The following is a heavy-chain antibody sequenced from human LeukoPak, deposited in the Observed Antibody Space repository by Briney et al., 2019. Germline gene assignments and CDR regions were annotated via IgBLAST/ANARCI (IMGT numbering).Heavy chain of an antibody. CDR2: IYYSGST. V-gene: IGHV4-59*01. CDR3: ARDSYYYDSSGYYYDAFDI. D-gene: IGHD3-22*01. CDR1: GGSISGYY. J-gene: IGHJ3*02. Sequence: SETLSLTCTVSGGSISGYYWSWIRQPPGKGLEWIGYIYYSGSTNYNPSLKSRVTISVDTSKNQFSLKLSSVTAADTAVYYCARDSYYYDSSGYYYDAFDIWGQGTMVTVSS.